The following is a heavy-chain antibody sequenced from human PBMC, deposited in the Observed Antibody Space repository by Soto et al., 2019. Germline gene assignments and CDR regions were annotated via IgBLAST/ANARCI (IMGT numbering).Heavy chain of an antibody. J-gene: IGHJ4*02. D-gene: IGHD4-4*01. Sequence: QLQLQESGSGLVKPSQTLSLTCAVSGGSISSGGYSWSWIRQPPGKGLEWVGYIDHSGSTYYNLSLKCRATISVDRSKNQDSLKMSSVMALDTAVYYGTRGLTSVTTLDYWGQGTLVTVSS. CDR1: GGSISSGGYS. CDR3: TRGLTSVTTLDY. CDR2: IDHSGST. V-gene: IGHV4-30-2*01.